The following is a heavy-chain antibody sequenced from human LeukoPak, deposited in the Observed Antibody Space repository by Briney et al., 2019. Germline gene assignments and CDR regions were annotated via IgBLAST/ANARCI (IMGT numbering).Heavy chain of an antibody. CDR3: AREIGGYCSRTSCYYFDY. D-gene: IGHD2-2*01. CDR2: INPNSSGT. J-gene: IGHJ4*02. V-gene: IGHV1-2*02. Sequence: ASVKVSCKASGFTFTDYHLHWVRQAPGQGLEWMGWINPNSSGTNYAQMFQGRVTMTRDTSITTAYMELSRLRSDDTAVYYCAREIGGYCSRTSCYYFDYWGQGTLVTVSS. CDR1: GFTFTDYH.